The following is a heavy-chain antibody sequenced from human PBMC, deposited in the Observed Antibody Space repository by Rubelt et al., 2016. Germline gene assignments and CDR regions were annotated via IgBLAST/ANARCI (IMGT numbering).Heavy chain of an antibody. CDR3: AKAPRIGGSYQIDAFDI. D-gene: IGHD1-26*01. V-gene: IGHV3-74*02. J-gene: IGHJ3*02. CDR1: GFTLSSYW. CDR2: INSDGSIT. Sequence: EVQLLESGGGLVQPGGSLRLSCAASGFTLSSYWMHWVRQAPGKGLVWVSRINSDGSITSYADSVKGRFTISRDNAKNTLYLQMNSLRAEDTAIYYCAKAPRIGGSYQIDAFDIWGQGTMVTVSS.